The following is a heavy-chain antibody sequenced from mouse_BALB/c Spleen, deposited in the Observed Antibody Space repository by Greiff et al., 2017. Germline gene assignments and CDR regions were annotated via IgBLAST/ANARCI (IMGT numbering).Heavy chain of an antibody. Sequence: QVQLQQSGAELVKPGASVKMSCKASGYSFTSYWMNWVKQRPGQGLEWIGRIHPSDSETRLNQKFKDKATLTVDKSSSTAYMQLSSPTSEDSAVYYCARGVYGYDSAWFAYWGQGTLVTVSA. CDR3: ARGVYGYDSAWFAY. CDR2: IHPSDSET. D-gene: IGHD2-2*01. CDR1: GYSFTSYW. V-gene: IGHV1-74*01. J-gene: IGHJ3*01.